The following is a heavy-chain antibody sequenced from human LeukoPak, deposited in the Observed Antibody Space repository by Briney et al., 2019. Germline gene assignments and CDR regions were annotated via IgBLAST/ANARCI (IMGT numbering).Heavy chain of an antibody. J-gene: IGHJ4*02. CDR3: ARHASILTGYPFDY. CDR1: GGSFSGYY. D-gene: IGHD3-9*01. CDR2: INHSGST. Sequence: PSETLSLTCAVYGGSFSGYYWSWIRQPPGKGLEWIGEINHSGSTNYNPSLKSRVTISVDTSKNQFSLKLSSVTAADTAVYYCARHASILTGYPFDYWGQGTLVTVSS. V-gene: IGHV4-34*01.